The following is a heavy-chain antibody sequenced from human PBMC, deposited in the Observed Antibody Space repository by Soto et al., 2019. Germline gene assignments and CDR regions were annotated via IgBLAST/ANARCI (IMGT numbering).Heavy chain of an antibody. CDR2: IIPIFGTA. V-gene: IGHV1-69*13. J-gene: IGHJ6*02. CDR1: GGTFSSYA. Sequence: GASVKVSCKASGGTFSSYAISWVRQAPGQGLEWMGGIIPIFGTANYAQKFQGRVTITADESTSTAYMELSSLRSEDTAVYYCARDGDGYNSRYYYYYGMDVWGQGTTVTVSS. D-gene: IGHD5-12*01. CDR3: ARDGDGYNSRYYYYYGMDV.